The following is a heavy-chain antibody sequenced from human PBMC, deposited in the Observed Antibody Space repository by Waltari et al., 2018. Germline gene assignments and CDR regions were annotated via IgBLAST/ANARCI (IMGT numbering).Heavy chain of an antibody. V-gene: IGHV3-30*01. CDR3: ARANDFWSGYYSFDY. D-gene: IGHD3-3*01. J-gene: IGHJ4*02. CDR1: GFTFSSYA. Sequence: QVQLVESGGGVVQPGRSLRLSCAASGFTFSSYAMHWVRQAPGKGLEWGAVISDDGSNKYYADSVKGRFTISRDNSKNTLYLQMNSLRAEDTAVYYCARANDFWSGYYSFDYWGQGTLVTVSS. CDR2: ISDDGSNK.